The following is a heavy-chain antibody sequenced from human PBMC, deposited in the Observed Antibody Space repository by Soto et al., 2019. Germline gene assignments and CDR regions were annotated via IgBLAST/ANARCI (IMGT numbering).Heavy chain of an antibody. CDR3: ARGTRAVAGTLGYYFDY. CDR2: IYHSGST. V-gene: IGHV4-30-2*01. CDR1: GGSISSGGYS. J-gene: IGHJ4*02. D-gene: IGHD6-19*01. Sequence: SETLSLTCAVSGGSISSGGYSWSWIRQPPGKGLEWIGYIYHSGSTYYNPSLKSRVTISVDRSKNQFSLKLSSVTAADTAVYYCARGTRAVAGTLGYYFDYWGQGTLVTVSS.